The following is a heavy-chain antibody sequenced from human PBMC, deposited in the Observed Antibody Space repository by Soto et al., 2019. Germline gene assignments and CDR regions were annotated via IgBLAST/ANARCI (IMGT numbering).Heavy chain of an antibody. V-gene: IGHV3-23*01. J-gene: IGHJ5*02. D-gene: IGHD5-12*01. CDR1: GFTFSNYA. CDR2: ISSSSDNT. Sequence: EVHLLESGGGLVQPGGSLRLSCAASGFTFSNYAMSWVRQAPGTGLEWVSAISSSSDNTYYADSVKGRFTISRDNAKNPLPLQTDSIRAEDTAVYYCAKNGYGSDVLWWFDRWGQGTLVTVSS. CDR3: AKNGYGSDVLWWFDR.